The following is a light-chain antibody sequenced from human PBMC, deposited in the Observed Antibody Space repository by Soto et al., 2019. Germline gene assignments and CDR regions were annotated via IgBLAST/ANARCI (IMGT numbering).Light chain of an antibody. V-gene: IGKV1-5*03. J-gene: IGKJ4*01. CDR3: QQCFGSPLT. Sequence: DIQMTQSPSTLSASVRDRVTITCRASQSIGRWLAWYQQKPGKAPKLLIYEASILESGVPSRFSGGGSGTEFTLIISSLQPDDFATYYCQQCFGSPLTFGGGTKVEIK. CDR2: EAS. CDR1: QSIGRW.